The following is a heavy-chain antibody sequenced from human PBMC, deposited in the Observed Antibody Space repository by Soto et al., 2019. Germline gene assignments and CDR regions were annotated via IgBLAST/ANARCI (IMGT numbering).Heavy chain of an antibody. D-gene: IGHD3-22*01. CDR1: GYTLTELS. V-gene: IGHV1-24*01. CDR3: ATLHLKAYYYDSSGQLIDY. J-gene: IGHJ4*02. Sequence: ASVKVSCKVSGYTLTELSMHWVRQAPGKGLEWMGGFDPEDGETIYAQKFQGRVTMTEDTSTDTAYMELSSLRSEDTAVYYCATLHLKAYYYDSSGQLIDYWGQRTLVTVSS. CDR2: FDPEDGET.